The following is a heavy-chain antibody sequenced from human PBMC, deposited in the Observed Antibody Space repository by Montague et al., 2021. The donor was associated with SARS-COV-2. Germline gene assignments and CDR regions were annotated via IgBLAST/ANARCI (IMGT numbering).Heavy chain of an antibody. V-gene: IGHV6-1*01. D-gene: IGHD3-10*01. CDR3: TRAVWGVRDY. J-gene: IGHJ4*02. Sequence: YAISGDSVSSNSVSRNWIMQSPSRGLEWLGRTYYRSKWSNEYALSVKSRITITPDTSKNQLSLQLTSVTPEDTAVYYCTRAVWGVRDYWGQGSLVTVSS. CDR1: GDSVSSNSVS. CDR2: TYYRSKWSN.